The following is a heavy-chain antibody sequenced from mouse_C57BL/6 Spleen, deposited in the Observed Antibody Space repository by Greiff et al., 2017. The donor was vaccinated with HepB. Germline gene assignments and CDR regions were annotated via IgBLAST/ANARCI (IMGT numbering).Heavy chain of an antibody. V-gene: IGHV1-64*01. D-gene: IGHD1-1*01. CDR2: IHPNSGST. J-gene: IGHJ2*01. Sequence: VQLQQPGAELVKPGASVKLSCKASGYTFTSYWMHWVKQRPGQGLEWIGMIHPNSGSTNYNEKFKSKATLTVDKSSSTAYMQLSSLTSEDSAVYYCARDEQFYDYFDYWGQGTTLTVSS. CDR3: ARDEQFYDYFDY. CDR1: GYTFTSYW.